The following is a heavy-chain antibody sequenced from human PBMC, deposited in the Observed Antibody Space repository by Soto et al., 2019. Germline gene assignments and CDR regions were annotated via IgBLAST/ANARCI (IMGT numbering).Heavy chain of an antibody. CDR2: IYYSGST. CDR1: GGSISSGGYY. D-gene: IGHD4-17*01. CDR3: AREEYGDYRPIDY. V-gene: IGHV4-31*03. J-gene: IGHJ4*02. Sequence: QVQLQESGPGLVKPSQTLSLTCTVSGGSISSGGYYWSWIRQHPGKGLEWIGYIYYSGSTYYNPSLQSRVTISVDTSKNQFSLKLSSVTAADTAVYYCAREEYGDYRPIDYWGQGTLVTVSS.